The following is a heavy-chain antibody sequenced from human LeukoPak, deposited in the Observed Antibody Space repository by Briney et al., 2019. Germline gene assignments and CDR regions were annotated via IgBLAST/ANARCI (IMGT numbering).Heavy chain of an antibody. CDR1: GGTFSSYA. V-gene: IGHV1-69*05. CDR3: ATREGLLWFGALGAYFDY. CDR2: FIPIFGTA. Sequence: GASVKVSCKASGGTFSSYAISWVRQAPGQGLEWMGGFIPIFGTANYAQKFQGRVTITTDESTSTAYMELSSLRSEDTAVYYCATREGLLWFGALGAYFDYWGQGTLVTVSS. D-gene: IGHD3-10*01. J-gene: IGHJ4*02.